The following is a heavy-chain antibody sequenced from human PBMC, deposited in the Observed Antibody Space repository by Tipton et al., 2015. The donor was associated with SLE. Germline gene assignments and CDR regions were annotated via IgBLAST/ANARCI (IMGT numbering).Heavy chain of an antibody. J-gene: IGHJ4*02. CDR2: TYYRSKWYN. CDR1: GDSVSTNSAA. Sequence: GLVKPSQTLSLTCAISGDSVSTNSAAWNWIRQSPSRGLEWLGRTYYRSKWYNDYAVSVKSRITINPDTSKNQFSLKLSSVTAADTAVYYCARGGVDIVVVVAATLRFDYWGQGTLVTVSS. D-gene: IGHD2-15*01. V-gene: IGHV6-1*01. CDR3: ARGGVDIVVVVAATLRFDY.